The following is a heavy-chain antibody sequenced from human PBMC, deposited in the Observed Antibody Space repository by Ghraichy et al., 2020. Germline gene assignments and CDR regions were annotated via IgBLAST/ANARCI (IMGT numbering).Heavy chain of an antibody. V-gene: IGHV4-34*01. Sequence: SQTLSLTCAVSGGSFTGYYCSWIRQSPEKGLEWIGEMNPSGYTNFNPTFQSRVTISVDTAKSQFSLNLNSVTAADSAVYFCARGHSTSGFDTWGQGTLVTVSS. CDR1: GGSFTGYY. J-gene: IGHJ4*02. CDR3: ARGHSTSGFDT. D-gene: IGHD6-6*01. CDR2: MNPSGYT.